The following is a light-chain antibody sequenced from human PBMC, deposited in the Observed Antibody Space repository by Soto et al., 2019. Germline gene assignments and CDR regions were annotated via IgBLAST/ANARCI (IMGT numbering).Light chain of an antibody. Sequence: DVVMTQSPDSLAVSLGERATINCKSSQSVLYSSDNRNYLAWYQKKPGQPPKMIINWAYIRESGVPDRFSCSGSGTEFTLTISSLQAEDVAVYYCQQYHSAPLTFGGGSKVEIK. V-gene: IGKV4-1*01. CDR3: QQYHSAPLT. CDR1: QSVLYSSDNRNY. J-gene: IGKJ4*01. CDR2: WAY.